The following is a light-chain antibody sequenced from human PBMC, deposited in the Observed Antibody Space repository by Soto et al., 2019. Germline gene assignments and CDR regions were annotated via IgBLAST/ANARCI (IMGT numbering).Light chain of an antibody. CDR1: SSDVGSYNI. CDR3: CSYAGSSTWV. CDR2: AGS. V-gene: IGLV2-23*01. Sequence: QSALTQPASVSGSPGQSITISCTGTSSDVGSYNIVSWYQQHPGKAPKLMIYAGSKRPSGVSNRFSGSKSGNTASLTISGLKAEDEADYYCCSYAGSSTWVVGGGTKLTGL. J-gene: IGLJ3*02.